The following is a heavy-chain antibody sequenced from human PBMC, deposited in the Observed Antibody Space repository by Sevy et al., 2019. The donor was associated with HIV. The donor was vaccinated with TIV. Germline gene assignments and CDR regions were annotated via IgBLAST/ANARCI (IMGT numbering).Heavy chain of an antibody. V-gene: IGHV3-23*01. CDR2: ISGRGGST. D-gene: IGHD4-17*01. CDR3: AKLALAGPTTNSWFDP. Sequence: GGSLRLSCAASGFTFSSYAMSWVRQAPGKGLEWVSAISGRGGSTYYADSVKGRFTISRDNSKNTLYLQMNSLRAEDKAVYYCAKLALAGPTTNSWFDPWGQGTLVTVSS. J-gene: IGHJ5*02. CDR1: GFTFSSYA.